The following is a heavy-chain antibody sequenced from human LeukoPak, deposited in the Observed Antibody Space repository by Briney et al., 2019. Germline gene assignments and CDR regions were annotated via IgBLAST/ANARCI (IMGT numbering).Heavy chain of an antibody. V-gene: IGHV4-59*06. CDR3: ARDRYYCSGGSCYWDLFDP. Sequence: PSETLSLTCTVSGGSISSYYWSWIRQHPGKGLEWIGYIYYSGSTYYNPSLKSRVTISVDTSKNQFSLKLSSVTAADTAVYYCARDRYYCSGGSCYWDLFDPWGQGTLVTVSS. J-gene: IGHJ5*02. CDR1: GGSISSYY. D-gene: IGHD2-15*01. CDR2: IYYSGST.